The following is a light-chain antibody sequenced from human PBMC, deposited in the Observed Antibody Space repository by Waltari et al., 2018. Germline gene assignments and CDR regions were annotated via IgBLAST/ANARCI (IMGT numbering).Light chain of an antibody. CDR2: KAS. V-gene: IGKV1-5*03. CDR1: QSISSW. CDR3: QQYNSYSAPST. J-gene: IGKJ2*01. Sequence: DIQMTQSPSPLSASVCDSVTLTCPASQSISSWLAWYQQKPGKAPKLLIYKASSLESGVPSRFSGSGSGTEFTLTISSLQPDDFATYYCQQYNSYSAPSTFGQGTKLEIK.